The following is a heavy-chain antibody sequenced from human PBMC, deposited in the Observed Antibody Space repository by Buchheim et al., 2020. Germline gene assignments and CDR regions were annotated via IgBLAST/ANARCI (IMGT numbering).Heavy chain of an antibody. J-gene: IGHJ5*02. Sequence: QVQLQESGPGLVKPSQTLSLTCTVSGGSISSGDYYWSWIRQPPGKGLEWIGYIYYIGRTYYHPSLKSRVTISVDTSKNQFSLKLSTVTAADTAVDYCSGEPSYSNYPNWFDPWGQGTL. CDR1: GGSISSGDYY. CDR3: SGEPSYSNYPNWFDP. D-gene: IGHD4-11*01. V-gene: IGHV4-30-4*01. CDR2: IYYIGRT.